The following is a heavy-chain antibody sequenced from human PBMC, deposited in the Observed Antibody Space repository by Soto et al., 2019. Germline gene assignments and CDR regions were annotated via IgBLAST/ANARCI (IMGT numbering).Heavy chain of an antibody. V-gene: IGHV1-2*04. CDR2: INPNSGGT. CDR3: ARGWFGELFGWFDP. D-gene: IGHD3-10*01. Sequence: ASVKVSCKASGYTFTGYDMHWVRQAPGQGLEWMGWINPNSGGTNYAQKFQGWVTMTRDTSISTAYMELSRLRSDDTAVYYCARGWFGELFGWFDPWGQGTLVTVSS. J-gene: IGHJ5*02. CDR1: GYTFTGYD.